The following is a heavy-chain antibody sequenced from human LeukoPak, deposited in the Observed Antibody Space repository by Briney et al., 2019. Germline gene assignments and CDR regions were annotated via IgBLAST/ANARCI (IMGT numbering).Heavy chain of an antibody. J-gene: IGHJ3*02. D-gene: IGHD3-10*01. CDR2: ISSSGRNI. V-gene: IGHV3-11*04. CDR1: VFTMSDHY. CDR3: ASGPLGSIEPDAFDI. Sequence: GGSLRLSCTASVFTMSDHYMTWIRQPPGKGLEWVSYISSSGRNIYYADSVKGRFTISRDNAKNSLYLQMNSLRAEDTAVYYCASGPLGSIEPDAFDIWGQGTMVTVSS.